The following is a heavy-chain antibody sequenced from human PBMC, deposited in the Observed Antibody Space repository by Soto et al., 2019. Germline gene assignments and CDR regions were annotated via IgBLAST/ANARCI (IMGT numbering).Heavy chain of an antibody. Sequence: EVQLVESGGGLVQPGGSLKLSCAASGFTFSGSAMHWVHQASGKGLEWVGRIRSKANSYATAYAASVKGRFTISRDDSKNTAYLQMNSLKTEDTAVYYCTSEYSSPRGYYYYYMDVWGKGTTVTVSS. J-gene: IGHJ6*03. CDR1: GFTFSGSA. D-gene: IGHD6-6*01. CDR2: IRSKANSYAT. V-gene: IGHV3-73*01. CDR3: TSEYSSPRGYYYYYMDV.